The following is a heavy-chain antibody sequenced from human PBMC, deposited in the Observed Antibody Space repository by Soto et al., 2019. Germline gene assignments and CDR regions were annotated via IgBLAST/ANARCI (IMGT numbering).Heavy chain of an antibody. Sequence: ASVKVSCEACGYSFTSYGISWVRQAPGQGLEWMGWISAYNGNTNYAQKLQGRVTMTTDTSTSTAYMELRSLRSDDTAVYYCARERRIAVAGRFYYYGMDVWGQGTTVTVSS. V-gene: IGHV1-18*01. CDR3: ARERRIAVAGRFYYYGMDV. CDR2: ISAYNGNT. CDR1: GYSFTSYG. D-gene: IGHD6-19*01. J-gene: IGHJ6*02.